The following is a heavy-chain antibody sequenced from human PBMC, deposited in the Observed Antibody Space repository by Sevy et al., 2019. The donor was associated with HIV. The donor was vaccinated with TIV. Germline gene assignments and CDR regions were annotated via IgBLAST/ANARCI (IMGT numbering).Heavy chain of an antibody. V-gene: IGHV3-48*03. CDR2: ISNSGTSM. J-gene: IGHJ4*02. CDR3: ARDLPPSATTVAHFDC. D-gene: IGHD4-17*01. Sequence: QLEGSLRLSCVASGFTFSSYEMNWVRQAPGKGLEWVSYISNSGTSMYYSDSVKGRFTISRDNARNSLYLQMNSLRAEDTAVYYCARDLPPSATTVAHFDCWGQGTLVTVSS. CDR1: GFTFSSYE.